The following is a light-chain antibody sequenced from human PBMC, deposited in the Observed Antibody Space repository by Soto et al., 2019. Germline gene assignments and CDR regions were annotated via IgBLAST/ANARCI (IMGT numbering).Light chain of an antibody. CDR3: QLYDNSPWT. CDR1: QSVSSSF. Sequence: EIVLTQSPGTLSLSPGERATLSCRASQSVSSSFLAWYQQKPGQAPRLLIYGASSRATGFPARFSGSGSGTDFTLTISRLEPEDFAVYYCQLYDNSPWTFAQGTKVEIK. CDR2: GAS. V-gene: IGKV3-20*01. J-gene: IGKJ1*01.